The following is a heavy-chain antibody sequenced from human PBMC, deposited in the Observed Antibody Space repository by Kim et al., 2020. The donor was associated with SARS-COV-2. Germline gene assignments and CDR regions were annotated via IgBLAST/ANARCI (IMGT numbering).Heavy chain of an antibody. V-gene: IGHV5-51*01. Sequence: PSIQGQVTISADKSISTAYLQWRSLKASDTAMYYCARSPIAAAGIPVDYWGQGTLVTVSS. D-gene: IGHD6-13*01. J-gene: IGHJ4*02. CDR3: ARSPIAAAGIPVDY.